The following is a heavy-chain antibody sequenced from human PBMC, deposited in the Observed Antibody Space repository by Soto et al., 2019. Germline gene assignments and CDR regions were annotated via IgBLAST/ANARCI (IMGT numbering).Heavy chain of an antibody. CDR2: LDPSDSNT. D-gene: IGHD3-3*01. J-gene: IGHJ4*02. Sequence: GESLKISCKASGYGFTDYWITWVRQMPGKGLEWMGRLDPSDSNTNYSPSFEGHVAISGDKSINTAYLQWSSLKASDTAMYYCMRHGDNYDFCSGRSYWGQGTLVTVSS. V-gene: IGHV5-10-1*01. CDR1: GYGFTDYW. CDR3: MRHGDNYDFCSGRSY.